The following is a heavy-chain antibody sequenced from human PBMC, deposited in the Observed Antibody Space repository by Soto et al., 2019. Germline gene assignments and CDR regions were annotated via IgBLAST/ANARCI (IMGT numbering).Heavy chain of an antibody. CDR3: ARHVKKLRFLEWLSFDP. J-gene: IGHJ5*02. D-gene: IGHD3-3*01. Sequence: QLQLQESGPGLVKPSETLSLTCTVSGGSISSSSYYWGWIRQPPGKGLEWIGSIYYSGSTYYNPSLKSRVTISVDTSKNQFSLKLSSGTAADTAVYYCARHVKKLRFLEWLSFDPWGQGTLVTVSS. CDR2: IYYSGST. CDR1: GGSISSSSYY. V-gene: IGHV4-39*01.